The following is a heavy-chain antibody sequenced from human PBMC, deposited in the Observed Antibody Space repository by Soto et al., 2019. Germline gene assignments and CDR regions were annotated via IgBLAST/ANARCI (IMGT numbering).Heavy chain of an antibody. CDR3: ARARVTMVRGVIDY. Sequence: SETLSLTRAVYGGSFSGYYWSWIRQPPGKGLEWIGEINHSGSTNYNPSLKSRVTISVDTSKNQFSLKLSSVTAADTAVYYCARARVTMVRGVIDYWGQGTLVTVSS. J-gene: IGHJ4*02. V-gene: IGHV4-34*01. D-gene: IGHD3-10*01. CDR1: GGSFSGYY. CDR2: INHSGST.